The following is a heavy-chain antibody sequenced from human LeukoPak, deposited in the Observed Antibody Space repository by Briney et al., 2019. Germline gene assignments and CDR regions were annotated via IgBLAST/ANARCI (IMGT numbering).Heavy chain of an antibody. CDR3: AREIWELYPPSSYYYYMDV. CDR2: IRYDGSNK. CDR1: GFTFSSYG. D-gene: IGHD1-26*01. V-gene: IGHV3-30*02. J-gene: IGHJ6*03. Sequence: GGSLRLSCAASGFTFSSYGMHWVRQPPGKGLAWVAFIRYDGSNKYYADSVKGRFTISRDNSKNSLYLQMNSLRAEDTAVYYCAREIWELYPPSSYYYYMDVWGKGTTVTISS.